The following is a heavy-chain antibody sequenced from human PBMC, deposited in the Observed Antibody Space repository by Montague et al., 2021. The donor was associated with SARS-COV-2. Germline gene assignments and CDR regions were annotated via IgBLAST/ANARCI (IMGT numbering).Heavy chain of an antibody. CDR1: GFTFSRYA. CDR2: VSGSTTNT. CDR3: AKDHPVYDTSGYYHYGASDI. V-gene: IGHV3-23*01. Sequence: SLRLSCAASGFTFSRYAMSRVRQAPGKGLEWVSTVSGSTTNTFYADSVKGRFTISRDNSKNTLYLQMNSLRVEDSAVYYCAKDHPVYDTSGYYHYGASDIWGQGTMVTVSS. J-gene: IGHJ3*02. D-gene: IGHD3-22*01.